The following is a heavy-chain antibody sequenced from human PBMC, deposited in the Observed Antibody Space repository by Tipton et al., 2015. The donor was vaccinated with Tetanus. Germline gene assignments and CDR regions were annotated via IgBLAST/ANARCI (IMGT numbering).Heavy chain of an antibody. CDR1: GGSISDKKYY. V-gene: IGHV4-39*02. J-gene: IGHJ5*02. Sequence: LRLSCAVSGGSISDKKYYWGWIRQPPGKGLEWIASIYFQGSTYYSPSLKSRVTIAVDTSQNLFSLRLTSVTAADTAVYYCARLLYGYWFDPWGQGALVTVSS. CDR3: ARLLYGYWFDP. D-gene: IGHD5-18*01. CDR2: IYFQGST.